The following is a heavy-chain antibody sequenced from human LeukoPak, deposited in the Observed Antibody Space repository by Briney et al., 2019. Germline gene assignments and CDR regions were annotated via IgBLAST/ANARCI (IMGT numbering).Heavy chain of an antibody. Sequence: ASVKVSCKASGYTFTGYYMHWVRQAPGQGLEWMGWINPNSGGTNYAQKFQDRVTMTRDTSISTAYMELSRLRSDDTAVYYCALLYDILTGYSNFDYWGQGTLATVSS. CDR1: GYTFTGYY. V-gene: IGHV1-2*02. CDR2: INPNSGGT. J-gene: IGHJ4*02. D-gene: IGHD3-9*01. CDR3: ALLYDILTGYSNFDY.